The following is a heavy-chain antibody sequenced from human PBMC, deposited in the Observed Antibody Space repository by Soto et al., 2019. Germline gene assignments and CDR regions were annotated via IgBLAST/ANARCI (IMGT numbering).Heavy chain of an antibody. Sequence: TLSLTYTVSGDSFGSGSYYWCWLRQHPGKGLEWIGYIYTSRTTYYNPSLRSRVTISGDTSKNQFSLKLNSVTAADTAVYYGSRCHTRDYLIDFWGQGTLVTVSS. CDR2: IYTSRTT. D-gene: IGHD4-17*01. J-gene: IGHJ4*02. CDR3: SRCHTRDYLIDF. CDR1: GDSFGSGSYY. V-gene: IGHV4-31*03.